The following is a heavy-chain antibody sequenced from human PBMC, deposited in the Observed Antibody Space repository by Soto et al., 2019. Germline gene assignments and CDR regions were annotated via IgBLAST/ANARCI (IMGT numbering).Heavy chain of an antibody. J-gene: IGHJ4*02. D-gene: IGHD6-19*01. CDR1: GFTFNTYW. CDR2: IKEDGSQT. V-gene: IGHV3-7*01. CDR3: GRQGGWIPDF. Sequence: EVQLVESGGGLVQPGGSLRLSCVASGFTFNTYWMQWVRQAPGKGLEWVAIIKEDGSQTYYVDSVKGRFTISRDNAKNSVYLQMNSLRADDTAVYYCGRQGGWIPDFWGQETLVTVSS.